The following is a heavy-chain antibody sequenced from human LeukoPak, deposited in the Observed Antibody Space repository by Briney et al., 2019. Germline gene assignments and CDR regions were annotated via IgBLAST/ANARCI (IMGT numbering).Heavy chain of an antibody. V-gene: IGHV4-39*07. Sequence: SETLSLTCTVSGGSISSSSYYWGWIRQPPGKGLEWIGSIYYSGSTYYNPSLKSRVTISVDTSKNQFSLKLSSVTAADTAVYYCAREVPPGPYYMDVWGKGTTVTVSS. CDR1: GGSISSSSYY. CDR3: AREVPPGPYYMDV. J-gene: IGHJ6*03. CDR2: IYYSGST.